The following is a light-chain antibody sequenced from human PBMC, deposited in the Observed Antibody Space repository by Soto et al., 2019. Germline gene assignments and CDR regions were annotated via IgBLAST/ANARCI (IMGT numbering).Light chain of an antibody. V-gene: IGKV1-6*01. Sequence: IQMTPPPSTLSASVVGRVAMSCRASRDLSTWLAWYQQKPGKAPKLLIAAASFLQSGVPSRFSGSGSGTDFTLTISSLQPEDFATYYCLQDYNYPRTCGQGTKV. CDR2: AAS. CDR3: LQDYNYPRT. J-gene: IGKJ1*01. CDR1: RDLSTW.